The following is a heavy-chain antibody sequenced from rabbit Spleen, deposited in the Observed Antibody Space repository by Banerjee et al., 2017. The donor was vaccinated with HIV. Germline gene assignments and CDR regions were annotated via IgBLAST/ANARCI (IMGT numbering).Heavy chain of an antibody. V-gene: IGHV1S45*01. CDR1: GFSFSSSYD. CDR3: ARDTSSSFSSYGMDL. D-gene: IGHD1-1*01. Sequence: QEQLVESGGGLVKPGASLTLTCTPSGFSFSSSYDMCWVRQAPGKGLEWIGCIYTGNGKTYYASWAKGRFTCSKTSSTTVTLQMTRLTAADTATYFCARDTSSSFSSYGMDLWGPGTLVTVS. J-gene: IGHJ6*01. CDR2: IYTGNGKT.